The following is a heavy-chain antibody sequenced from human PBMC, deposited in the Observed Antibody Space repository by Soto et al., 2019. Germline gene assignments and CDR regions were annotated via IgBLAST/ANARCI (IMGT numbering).Heavy chain of an antibody. V-gene: IGHV5-51*01. J-gene: IGHJ6*02. CDR1: GYRFTSYC. CDR2: IYPGDSDA. D-gene: IGHD3-16*01. CDR3: ARPQGAGDSGYYYYGMDV. Sequence: PGESLKISCKGSGYRFTSYCIGWVRQMPGKGLEWMGIIYPGDSDARYSQSFQGQVTISVDKSISTAYLQWSSLKASDTAMYYCARPQGAGDSGYYYYGMDVWGQGTTVTVS.